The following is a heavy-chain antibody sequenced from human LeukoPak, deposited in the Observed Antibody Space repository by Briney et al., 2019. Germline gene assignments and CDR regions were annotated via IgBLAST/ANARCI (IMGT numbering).Heavy chain of an antibody. CDR3: ARGLILTGYYTGYFDY. D-gene: IGHD3-9*01. CDR1: GGSISSYY. V-gene: IGHV4-4*07. Sequence: SETLSLTCTVSGGSISSYYWTWIRQPAGKGLEWIGRIYTTGSTNYNPSLKSRVTISVDTSKNQFSLKLSSVTAADTAVYYCARGLILTGYYTGYFDYWGQGTLVTVSS. CDR2: IYTTGST. J-gene: IGHJ4*02.